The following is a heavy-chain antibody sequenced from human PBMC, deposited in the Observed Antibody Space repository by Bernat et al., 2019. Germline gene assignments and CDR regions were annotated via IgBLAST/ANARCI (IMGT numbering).Heavy chain of an antibody. Sequence: VHLVESGGGVVQPGRSLRLSCAASGFTFSSYWMSWVRQAPGKGLEWVANIKQDGSEKYYVDSVKGRFTISRDNAKNSLYLQMNSLRAEDTAVYYCARLRFGYCSGGSCYHWSYWYFDLWGRGTLVTVSS. CDR1: GFTFSSYW. CDR2: IKQDGSEK. V-gene: IGHV3-7*01. J-gene: IGHJ2*01. CDR3: ARLRFGYCSGGSCYHWSYWYFDL. D-gene: IGHD2-15*01.